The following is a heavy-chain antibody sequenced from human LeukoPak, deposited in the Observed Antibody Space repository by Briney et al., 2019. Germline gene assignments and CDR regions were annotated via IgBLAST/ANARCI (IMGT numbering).Heavy chain of an antibody. D-gene: IGHD6-13*01. Sequence: GGSLRLACAVSGFSVSGYWMTWVRHAPGKGLEWVANIKQDGSEKNYVDSVKGRFTISRDNAENSLFLQMNSLRVEDKAVYYCAREWQGVIAAAGTRIEGDYWGQGTLVAVSS. CDR1: GFSVSGYW. V-gene: IGHV3-7*01. CDR2: IKQDGSEK. J-gene: IGHJ4*02. CDR3: AREWQGVIAAAGTRIEGDY.